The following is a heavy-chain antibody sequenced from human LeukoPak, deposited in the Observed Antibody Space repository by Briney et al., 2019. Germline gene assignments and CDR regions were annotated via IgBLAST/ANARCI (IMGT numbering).Heavy chain of an antibody. J-gene: IGHJ4*02. D-gene: IGHD2-21*02. CDR2: ISSSSSTI. CDR3: ARGECGGDCYTTHLDY. CDR1: GFTFSSYS. Sequence: GGSLRLSCAASGFTFSSYSMNWVRQAPGKGLEWVSYISSSSSTIYYADSVKGRFTISRDNAKNSLYLQMNSLRAEDTAVYYCARGECGGDCYTTHLDYWGQGTLVTVSS. V-gene: IGHV3-48*04.